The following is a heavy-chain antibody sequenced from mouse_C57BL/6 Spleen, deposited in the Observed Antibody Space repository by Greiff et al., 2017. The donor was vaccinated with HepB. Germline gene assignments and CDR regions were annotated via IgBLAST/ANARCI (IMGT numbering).Heavy chain of an antibody. Sequence: VQLQQSGAELVKPGASVKLSCKASGYTFTSYWMQWVKQRPGQGLEWIGEIDPSDSYTNYNQKFKGKATLTVDTSSSTAYMQLSSLTSEDSAVYDCARQLRPYFDYWGQSTTLTVSS. CDR1: GYTFTSYW. CDR3: ARQLRPYFDY. J-gene: IGHJ2*01. D-gene: IGHD3-2*02. V-gene: IGHV1-50*01. CDR2: IDPSDSYT.